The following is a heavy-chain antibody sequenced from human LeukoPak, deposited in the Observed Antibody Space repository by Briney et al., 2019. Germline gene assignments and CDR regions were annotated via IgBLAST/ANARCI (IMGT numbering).Heavy chain of an antibody. CDR2: IYYDGST. J-gene: IGHJ6*03. Sequence: PSETLSLTCTFSGVSISNYYWSWIRQPPGKGLEWIGCIYYDGSTNYNPSLKSRVTISVDTSKNQFSLKLSSVTAADTAVYYCARDGAERPHYMDVWGKGTTVTVSS. D-gene: IGHD1-1*01. CDR1: GVSISNYY. CDR3: ARDGAERPHYMDV. V-gene: IGHV4-59*01.